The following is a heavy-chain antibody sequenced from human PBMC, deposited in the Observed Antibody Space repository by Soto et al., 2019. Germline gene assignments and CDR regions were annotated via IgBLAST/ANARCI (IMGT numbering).Heavy chain of an antibody. J-gene: IGHJ3*02. V-gene: IGHV4-4*02. D-gene: IGHD1-7*01. CDR3: ARSDEGELRSLGAFDI. CDR2: IYHSGST. CDR1: GGSISSSNW. Sequence: SETLSLTCAVSGGSISSSNWWSWVRQPPGKGLEWIGEIYHSGSTNYNPSLKSRVTISVDKSKNQFSLKLSSVTAADTAVYYCARSDEGELRSLGAFDIWGKGTMVTVSS.